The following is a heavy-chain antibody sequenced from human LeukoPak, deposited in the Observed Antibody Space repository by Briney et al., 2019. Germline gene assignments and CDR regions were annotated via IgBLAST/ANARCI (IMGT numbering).Heavy chain of an antibody. CDR1: GYTFTGYY. J-gene: IGHJ6*03. CDR3: ASGLSDSSGYQSYYYMDV. Sequence: GASVKVSCKASGYTFTGYYMHWVRQAPGQGLEWMGWINPNSGGTNYAQKFQGRVTMTRDTSISTAYMELSRLRSDDTAVYYCASGLSDSSGYQSYYYMDVWGKGTTVTVSS. V-gene: IGHV1-2*02. CDR2: INPNSGGT. D-gene: IGHD3-22*01.